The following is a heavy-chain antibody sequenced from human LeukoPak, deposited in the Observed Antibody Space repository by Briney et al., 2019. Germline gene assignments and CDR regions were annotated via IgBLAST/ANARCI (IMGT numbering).Heavy chain of an antibody. CDR2: IYYGGSNN. V-gene: IGHV3-30*18. D-gene: IGHD6-6*01. CDR3: AEDGIAARPGGYYFDY. CDR1: GFIFSNYG. Sequence: GGSLRLSCAASGFIFSNYGMYWVRQAPGKGLEWVAIIYYGGSNNYYADSVKGRFTISRDNSKSTLYLQMNSLRPEDTAVYYCAEDGIAARPGGYYFDYWGQGTLVTVSS. J-gene: IGHJ4*02.